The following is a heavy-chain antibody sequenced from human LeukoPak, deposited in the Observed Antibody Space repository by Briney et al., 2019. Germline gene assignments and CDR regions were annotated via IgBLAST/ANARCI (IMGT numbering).Heavy chain of an antibody. D-gene: IGHD1-14*01. CDR2: INSDGSST. Sequence: GGSLRLSCAASGFTFSSYWMHWVRQAPGKGLVWVSRINSDGSSTSYADSVKGRFTISRDNAKNTLYLQMNSLRAEDTAVYYCARAAPHRAFDIWGQGTMVTVSS. CDR3: ARAAPHRAFDI. V-gene: IGHV3-74*01. CDR1: GFTFSSYW. J-gene: IGHJ3*02.